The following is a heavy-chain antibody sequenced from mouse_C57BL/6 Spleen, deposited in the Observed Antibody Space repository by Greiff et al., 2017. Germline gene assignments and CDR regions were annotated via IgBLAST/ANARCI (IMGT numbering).Heavy chain of an antibody. CDR1: GYAFSSYW. Sequence: VQLQQSGAELVKPWASVTISCKASGYAFSSYWMNWVKQRPGKGLEWIGQIYPGDGDTNYNGKFKGRATLTADTASSTAYMQLSSLTSEDSAVYFCARSWDFDYWGQGTTLTVSS. CDR3: ARSWDFDY. J-gene: IGHJ2*01. V-gene: IGHV1-80*01. D-gene: IGHD4-1*01. CDR2: IYPGDGDT.